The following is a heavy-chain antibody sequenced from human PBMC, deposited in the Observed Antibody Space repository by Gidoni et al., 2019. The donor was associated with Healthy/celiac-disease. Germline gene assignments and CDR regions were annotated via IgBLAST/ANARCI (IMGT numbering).Heavy chain of an antibody. CDR2: IYYSGST. J-gene: IGHJ5*02. CDR3: ARGGGSSSWYDGNWFDP. CDR1: GGSISSYY. Sequence: QVQLQESGPGLVKPSETLSLTCTVSGGSISSYYWSWIRQPPGKGLEWIGYIYYSGSTNYNPSLKSRVTISVDTSKNQFSLKLSSVTAADTAVYYCARGGGSSSWYDGNWFDPWGQGTLVTVSS. D-gene: IGHD6-13*01. V-gene: IGHV4-59*01.